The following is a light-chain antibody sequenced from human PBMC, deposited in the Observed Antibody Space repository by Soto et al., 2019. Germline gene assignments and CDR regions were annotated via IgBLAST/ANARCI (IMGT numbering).Light chain of an antibody. J-gene: IGLJ3*02. CDR1: SSNIGAGYN. CDR2: ENT. CDR3: QSYDSSLSGWV. Sequence: QSVLTQPPSVSGAPGQRVTISCAGSSSNIGAGYNVHWYQQFPGTAPTLLIYENTNRPSVVPDRFSGSKSGTSASLAITGLRAEDEADYYCQSYDSSLSGWVFGGGTQPTVL. V-gene: IGLV1-40*01.